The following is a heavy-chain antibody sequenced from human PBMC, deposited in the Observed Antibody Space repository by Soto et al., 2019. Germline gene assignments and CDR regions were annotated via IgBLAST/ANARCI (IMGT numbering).Heavy chain of an antibody. V-gene: IGHV1-69*06. CDR1: GGTFSSYA. J-gene: IGHJ6*02. CDR2: IIPIFGTA. CDR3: ARIDCTGGSCRPYYYYAMDV. Sequence: SVKVSCKASGGTFSSYAISWVRQAPGQGLEWMGGIIPIFGTANYAQKFQGRVTITADKSTSTAYMELSSLRAEDTAVYYCARIDCTGGSCRPYYYYAMDVWGQGTTVTVSS. D-gene: IGHD2-15*01.